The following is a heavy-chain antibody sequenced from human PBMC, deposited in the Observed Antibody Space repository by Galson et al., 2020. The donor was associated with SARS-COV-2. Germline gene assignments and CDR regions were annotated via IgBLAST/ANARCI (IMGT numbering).Heavy chain of an antibody. Sequence: SLKISCAASGFTFDDYAMHWVRQAPGKGLEWVSGITWNSDFINYADSVKGRFTISRDNAKNSLYLQMNSLRTDDTALYYCARWGAVAGSNNYYGMDVWGQGTTVTVSS. CDR1: GFTFDDYA. D-gene: IGHD6-19*01. CDR2: ITWNSDFI. V-gene: IGHV3-9*01. J-gene: IGHJ6*02. CDR3: ARWGAVAGSNNYYGMDV.